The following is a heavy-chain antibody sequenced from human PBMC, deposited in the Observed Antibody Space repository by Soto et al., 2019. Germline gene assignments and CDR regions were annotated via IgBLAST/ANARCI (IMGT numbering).Heavy chain of an antibody. CDR1: DGSFIGYF. J-gene: IGHJ4*02. CDR2: INHSGRT. Sequence: QVELQQWGPGLVKPSETLSLTCTIHDGSFIGYFWSWIRQSPEKGLEWIGEINHSGRTSYNLSLRSRVTISVDTSNNQFSLKLTSVTAADTAVYYCVRGGNPYHYATSGPGTFDKWGQGTLVSVSS. CDR3: VRGGNPYHYATSGPGTFDK. D-gene: IGHD3-22*01. V-gene: IGHV4-34*01.